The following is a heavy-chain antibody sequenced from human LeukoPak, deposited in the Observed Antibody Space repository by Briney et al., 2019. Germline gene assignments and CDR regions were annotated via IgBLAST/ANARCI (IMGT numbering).Heavy chain of an antibody. V-gene: IGHV4-4*02. CDR1: GGSLSSSNW. Sequence: PSETLSLTCAVSGGSLSSSNWWSWVRQPPGKGLEWIGEIYHSGSTNYNPSLKSRVTISVDKSKNQFSLKLSSVTAADTAVYYCARRDSGWYGRPLNWFDPWGQGTLVTVSS. D-gene: IGHD6-19*01. CDR2: IYHSGST. CDR3: ARRDSGWYGRPLNWFDP. J-gene: IGHJ5*02.